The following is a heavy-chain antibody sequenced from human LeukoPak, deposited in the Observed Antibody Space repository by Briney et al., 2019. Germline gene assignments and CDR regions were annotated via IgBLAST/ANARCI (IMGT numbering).Heavy chain of an antibody. Sequence: GESLKISCKGSGYSFTSYWIGWVRQMPGKGLEGMGIIYPGDSDTRYSPSFQGQVTISADKSISTAYLQWSSLKASDTAMYYCARINSAAAELYYYYYYGMDVWGQGTTVTVSS. V-gene: IGHV5-51*01. CDR2: IYPGDSDT. CDR1: GYSFTSYW. CDR3: ARINSAAAELYYYYYYGMDV. J-gene: IGHJ6*02. D-gene: IGHD6-13*01.